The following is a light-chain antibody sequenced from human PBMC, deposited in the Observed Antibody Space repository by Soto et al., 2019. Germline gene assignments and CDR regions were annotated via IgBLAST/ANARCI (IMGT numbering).Light chain of an antibody. CDR2: STN. V-gene: IGLV7-43*01. Sequence: QAVVTQEPSLTVSPGGTVTLTCASSTGAVTSGYYPNWFQQKPGQAPSPLIYSTNIRHSWTPAWFSGSLRGGKAALTLSGVQREEEDEYYRLVFYGGAWVFGGGTKLTVL. J-gene: IGLJ3*02. CDR1: TGAVTSGYY. CDR3: LVFYGGAWV.